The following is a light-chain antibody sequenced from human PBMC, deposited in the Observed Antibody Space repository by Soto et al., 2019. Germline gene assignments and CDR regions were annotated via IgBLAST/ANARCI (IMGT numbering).Light chain of an antibody. J-gene: IGLJ1*01. CDR3: SSYTSSSVYV. CDR1: SSDVGGHNY. V-gene: IGLV2-14*03. CDR2: DVS. Sequence: QSVLTQPASVSGSPGQSITISCTGTSSDVGGHNYVSWYQQHPGKAPKVIIYDVSDRPSGVSNRFSASKSGNMASLTISGLQPEDEADYYCSSYTSSSVYVFGTGTKLTVL.